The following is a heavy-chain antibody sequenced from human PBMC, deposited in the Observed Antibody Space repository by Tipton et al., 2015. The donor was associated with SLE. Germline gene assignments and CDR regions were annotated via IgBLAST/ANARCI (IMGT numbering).Heavy chain of an antibody. CDR1: GFTFSSYW. V-gene: IGHV3-23*01. D-gene: IGHD6-6*01. Sequence: SLRLSCAASGFTFSSYWMTWVRQAPGKGLEWVSGITGDGWDTDLADSVRGRFTISRDNSKNTLFLQMYSLRAEDTALYYCVKGSTASRPYYFDFWGQGTLVTVSS. CDR2: ITGDGWDT. J-gene: IGHJ4*02. CDR3: VKGSTASRPYYFDF.